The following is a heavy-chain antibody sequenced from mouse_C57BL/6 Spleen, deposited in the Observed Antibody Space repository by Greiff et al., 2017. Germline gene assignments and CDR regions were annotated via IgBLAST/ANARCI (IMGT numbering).Heavy chain of an antibody. V-gene: IGHV1-78*01. J-gene: IGHJ2*01. Sequence: VQLQQSDAELVKPGASVKISCKVSGYTFTDHTIHWMKQRPEPGLEWIGYIYPRDGSTKYNEKFKGKATLTADKSSSTAYMQLNSLTSEDSAVYFCSSYDGYYVGYLDCWGQGTTLTVSS. CDR1: GYTFTDHT. CDR2: IYPRDGST. D-gene: IGHD2-3*01. CDR3: SSYDGYYVGYLDC.